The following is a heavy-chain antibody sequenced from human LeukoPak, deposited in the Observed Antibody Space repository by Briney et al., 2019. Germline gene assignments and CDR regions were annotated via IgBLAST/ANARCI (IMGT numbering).Heavy chain of an antibody. Sequence: GGSLRLSCAASGFTFSSYSMNWVRQAPGKGLEWVSSISSSSSYIYYADSVKGRFTISRDNAKNSLYLQMNSLRAEDTAAYYCAREHWVAVANFDYWGQGTLVTVSS. J-gene: IGHJ4*02. D-gene: IGHD6-19*01. CDR1: GFTFSSYS. CDR2: ISSSSSYI. V-gene: IGHV3-21*01. CDR3: AREHWVAVANFDY.